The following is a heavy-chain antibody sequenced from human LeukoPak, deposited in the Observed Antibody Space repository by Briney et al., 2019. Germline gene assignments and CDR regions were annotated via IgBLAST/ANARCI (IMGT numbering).Heavy chain of an antibody. CDR3: AKLWRGSHPRYFDH. V-gene: IGHV3-23*01. J-gene: IGHJ4*02. D-gene: IGHD1-26*01. Sequence: GGSLRLSCAASGFTFTSYAMSWVRQAPGKGLEWVSGISGNGGSTYYADSVKGRFTISRDNFKNTVYLQMNSLRAEDTAVYYCAKLWRGSHPRYFDHWGQGTLVTVSS. CDR1: GFTFTSYA. CDR2: ISGNGGST.